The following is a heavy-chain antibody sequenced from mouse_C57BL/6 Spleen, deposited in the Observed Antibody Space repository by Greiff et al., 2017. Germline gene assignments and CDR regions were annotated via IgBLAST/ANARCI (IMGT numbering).Heavy chain of an antibody. CDR3: ASSSYGWFAY. CDR1: GFTFTDYY. J-gene: IGHJ3*01. D-gene: IGHD1-1*01. Sequence: EVMLVASGGGLVQPGGSLSLSCAASGFTFTDYYMSWVRQPPGKALEWLGVIRNKANDYTTEYSASVKGRFTISRDNSQSILYLQMNALRAEDSATYYCASSSYGWFAYWGQGTLVTVSA. V-gene: IGHV7-3*01. CDR2: IRNKANDYTT.